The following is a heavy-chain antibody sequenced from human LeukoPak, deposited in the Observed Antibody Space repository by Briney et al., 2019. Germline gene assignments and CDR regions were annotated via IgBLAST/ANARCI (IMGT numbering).Heavy chain of an antibody. Sequence: AASVKVSCKASGGTFSSYAISWVRQAPGQGLEWMGRIIPTLGIANYAQKFQGRVTITADKSTSTAYMELSSLRSEDTAVYYCARENYYDSSGYYYWGQGTLVTVSS. CDR2: IIPTLGIA. CDR3: ARENYYDSSGYYY. CDR1: GGTFSSYA. J-gene: IGHJ4*02. D-gene: IGHD3-22*01. V-gene: IGHV1-69*04.